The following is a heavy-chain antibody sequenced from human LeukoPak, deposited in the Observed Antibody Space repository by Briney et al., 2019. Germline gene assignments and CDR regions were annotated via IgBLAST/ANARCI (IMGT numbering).Heavy chain of an antibody. V-gene: IGHV5-51*01. Sequence: GESLKISCKGSGYSFTSYWIGWVRQMPGKGLEWMGIIYPGDSDTKYTPSFQGQVTISADQSINTAYLQWTSLKASDTAMYYCARKIPSGPVDYWGQGTLVTVSS. J-gene: IGHJ4*02. D-gene: IGHD2-2*01. CDR2: IYPGDSDT. CDR1: GYSFTSYW. CDR3: ARKIPSGPVDY.